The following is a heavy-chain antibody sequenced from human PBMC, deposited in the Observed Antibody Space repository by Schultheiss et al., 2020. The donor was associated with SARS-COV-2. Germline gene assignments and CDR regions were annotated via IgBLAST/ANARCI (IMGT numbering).Heavy chain of an antibody. CDR1: GGSISSGGYY. J-gene: IGHJ4*02. CDR2: IYYSGST. CDR3: ARDHWDIVVVPAAIDYFDY. V-gene: IGHV4-39*07. D-gene: IGHD2-2*01. Sequence: SQTLSLTCTVSGGSISSGGYYWSWIRQPAEKGLEWIGSIYYSGSTYYNPSLKSRVTISVDTSKNQFSLKLSSVTAADTAVYYCARDHWDIVVVPAAIDYFDYWGQGTLVTVSS.